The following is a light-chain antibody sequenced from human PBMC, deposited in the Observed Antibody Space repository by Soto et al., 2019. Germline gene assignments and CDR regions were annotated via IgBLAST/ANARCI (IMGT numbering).Light chain of an antibody. Sequence: EIGMPQSPATLSKSPGEGATLSCKASQNVYNNLAWYQQRPGQPPRLLIYDASTRATGISARFSGSGYGTEFTLTISSLQSEDFAVYFCQQCRNWPLTFGGGTKVDIK. CDR2: DAS. CDR1: QNVYNN. CDR3: QQCRNWPLT. J-gene: IGKJ4*01. V-gene: IGKV3-15*01.